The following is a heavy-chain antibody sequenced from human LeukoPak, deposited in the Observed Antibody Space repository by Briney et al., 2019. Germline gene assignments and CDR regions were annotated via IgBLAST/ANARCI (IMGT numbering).Heavy chain of an antibody. CDR3: AREIRVTIFGVVYNWFDP. V-gene: IGHV4-34*01. CDR2: INHSGST. J-gene: IGHJ5*02. CDR1: GGSFSGYY. D-gene: IGHD3-3*01. Sequence: SETLSLTCAVYGGSFSGYYWSWIRQPPGKGLEWIGEINHSGSTNYNPSLKSRVTISVDTSKNQFSLKLSSVTAADTAVYYCAREIRVTIFGVVYNWFDPWGQGTLVTVSS.